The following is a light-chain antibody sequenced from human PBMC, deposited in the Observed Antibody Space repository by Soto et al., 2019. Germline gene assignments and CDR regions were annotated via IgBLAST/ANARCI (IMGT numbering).Light chain of an antibody. CDR1: QSISSW. Sequence: DIQMTQSPSTLSASVGDRVTITCRASQSISSWLAWYQQKPGKAPKLLIYDASSLESGVPSRFSGSGSGTEFTLTISILQPDDFATEYCHQYQSYSPPVTFGPGTKVDIK. J-gene: IGKJ3*01. CDR2: DAS. CDR3: HQYQSYSPPVT. V-gene: IGKV1-5*01.